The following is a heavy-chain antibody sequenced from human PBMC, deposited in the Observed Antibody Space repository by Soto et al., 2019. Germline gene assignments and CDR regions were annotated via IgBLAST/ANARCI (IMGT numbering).Heavy chain of an antibody. CDR1: GYTFTAYY. Sequence: ASVKVSYKASGYTFTAYYMHWVRQAPGQGLEWMGWIDPNSGGTSYAQKFQGRVTMTRDTSISTAYMELRSLYSDDTAVYYCAGEDGRPDSGVYGCWTRGQRSMVTNCS. J-gene: IGHJ4*03. CDR2: IDPNSGGT. CDR3: AGEDGRPDSGVYGCWT. V-gene: IGHV1-2*02. D-gene: IGHD3-22*01.